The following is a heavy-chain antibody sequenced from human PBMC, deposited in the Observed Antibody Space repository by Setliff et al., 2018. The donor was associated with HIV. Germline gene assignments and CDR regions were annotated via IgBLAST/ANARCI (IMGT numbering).Heavy chain of an antibody. CDR3: TRGGTDDLTDAFDL. V-gene: IGHV3-13*01. D-gene: IGHD1-1*01. CDR1: GFTFSMFD. Sequence: GGSLRLSCAASGFTFSMFDMHWVRQPTGKGLEWVSSIGTTGDTYYPDSVRGRFTVSRENGKNSIYLQMNSLRNNDTAVYYCTRGGTDDLTDAFDLWG. CDR2: IGTTGDT. J-gene: IGHJ3*01.